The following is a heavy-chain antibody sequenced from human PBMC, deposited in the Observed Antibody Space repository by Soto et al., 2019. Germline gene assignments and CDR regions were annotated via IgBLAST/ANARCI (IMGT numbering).Heavy chain of an antibody. Sequence: EVQLVESGGGLVQPGGSLRLSCAASDFVFSNYEMRWVRQAPGKGLESIAYISSSGGIKYYADSVKGRFTILRDKSKNSLYLQMNSLKAEERALYFCAGGHYRSGWFDCWGQGTLVTVSS. D-gene: IGHD6-19*01. V-gene: IGHV3-48*03. CDR1: DFVFSNYE. J-gene: IGHJ4*02. CDR2: ISSSGGIK. CDR3: AGGHYRSGWFDC.